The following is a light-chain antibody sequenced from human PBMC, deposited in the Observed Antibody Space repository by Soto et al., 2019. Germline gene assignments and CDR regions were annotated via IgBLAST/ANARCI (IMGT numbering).Light chain of an antibody. Sequence: ETVLTQSPAALSVAPGERVTFSCRASQAVSTNFAWFQQKPGQSPRLPIYGASKRATGISDRFTGSGSGKDFTLTISNLQSEDSAVYYCHHYNDWAPYSFGQGTKVDIK. J-gene: IGKJ2*03. CDR3: HHYNDWAPYS. V-gene: IGKV3-15*01. CDR1: QAVSTN. CDR2: GAS.